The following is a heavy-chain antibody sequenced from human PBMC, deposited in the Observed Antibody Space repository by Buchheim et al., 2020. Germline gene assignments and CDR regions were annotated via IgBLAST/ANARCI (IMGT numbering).Heavy chain of an antibody. CDR1: CFTFSYYW. CDR3: AREWYSSSCLDY. V-gene: IGHV3-7*01. J-gene: IGHJ4*02. D-gene: IGHD6-13*01. CDR2: ITRDGSEK. Sequence: EVQLVESGGGLVQPGGSLRLSCAASCFTFSYYWMSWVRQSPGEGLEWVANITRDGSEKSFLDSVTGRFTISRDNGKNSLYLQMNSLRAEDTAVYYCAREWYSSSCLDYWGQGTL.